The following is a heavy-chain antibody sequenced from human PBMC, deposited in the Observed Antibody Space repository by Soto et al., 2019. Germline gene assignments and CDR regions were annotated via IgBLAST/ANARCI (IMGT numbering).Heavy chain of an antibody. J-gene: IGHJ6*02. V-gene: IGHV1-46*01. CDR2: INPSGGST. Sequence: QVQLVQSGAEVKKPGASVKVSCKASGYTFTSYYMHWVRQAPGQGLEWMGIINPSGGSTSYAQKLQGRVTMTRDTSTSTVYMELSSLRSEDTAVYYCARDGSYGYYYYGMDVWGQGTTVTVSS. CDR1: GYTFTSYY. D-gene: IGHD1-26*01. CDR3: ARDGSYGYYYYGMDV.